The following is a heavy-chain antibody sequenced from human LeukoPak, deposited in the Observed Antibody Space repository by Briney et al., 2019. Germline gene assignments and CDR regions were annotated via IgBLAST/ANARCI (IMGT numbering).Heavy chain of an antibody. CDR2: IYYSGSS. CDR3: ARERVVSVAGTRARWFDP. J-gene: IGHJ5*02. Sequence: SETLSLTCTVSGGSLSSYYWSWIRQPPGKGLEWIGYIYYSGSSHYNPSLKSRVTISLDPSKNLFSLRLNSMTAADTAVYYCARERVVSVAGTRARWFDPWGQGTLVTVSS. CDR1: GGSLSSYY. D-gene: IGHD6-19*01. V-gene: IGHV4-59*01.